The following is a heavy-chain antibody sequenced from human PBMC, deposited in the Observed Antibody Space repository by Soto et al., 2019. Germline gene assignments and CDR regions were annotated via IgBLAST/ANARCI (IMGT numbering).Heavy chain of an antibody. J-gene: IGHJ4*02. Sequence: LATLSLTCTVSGGSISSYYWSWIRQPPGKGLEWIGYIYYSGSTNYNPSLKSRVTISVDTSKNQFSLKLSSVTAADTAVYYCARGSHNFDYWGQGTLVTVSS. CDR1: GGSISSYY. V-gene: IGHV4-59*01. CDR2: IYYSGST. CDR3: ARGSHNFDY.